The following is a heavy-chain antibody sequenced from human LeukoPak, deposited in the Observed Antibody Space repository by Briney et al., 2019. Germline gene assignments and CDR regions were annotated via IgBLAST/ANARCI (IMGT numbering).Heavy chain of an antibody. Sequence: GGSLRLSCAASGFTFSSYWMHWVRQAPGKGLVWVSRINSDGSSTSYADSVKGRFTISRDNSMNTLHLQMSNLRAEDTAVYYCARAKFGGSYHLVGYWGQGTLVTVSS. CDR2: INSDGSST. J-gene: IGHJ4*02. CDR3: ARAKFGGSYHLVGY. D-gene: IGHD1-26*01. V-gene: IGHV3-74*01. CDR1: GFTFSSYW.